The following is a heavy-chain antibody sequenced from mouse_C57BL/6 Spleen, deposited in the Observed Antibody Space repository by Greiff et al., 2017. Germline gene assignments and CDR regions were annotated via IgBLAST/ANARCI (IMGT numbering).Heavy chain of an antibody. V-gene: IGHV1-82*01. D-gene: IGHD1-1*01. CDR1: GYAFSSSW. J-gene: IGHJ1*03. Sequence: VQLQQSGPELVKPGASVKISCKASGYAFSSSWMNWVKQRPGKGLEWIGRIYPGDGDTNDNGKFKGKATLTADKSSSTSYMPLSRLTSEESAVYFCARGDITTVVAHWYFDVWGTGTTVTVSS. CDR2: IYPGDGDT. CDR3: ARGDITTVVAHWYFDV.